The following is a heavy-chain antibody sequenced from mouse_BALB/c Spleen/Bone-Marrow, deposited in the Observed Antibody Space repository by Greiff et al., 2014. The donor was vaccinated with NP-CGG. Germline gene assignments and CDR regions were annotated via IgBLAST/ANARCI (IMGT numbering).Heavy chain of an antibody. J-gene: IGHJ1*01. CDR1: GFAFSSYD. CDR3: ARHKLGRWYFDV. V-gene: IGHV5-12-1*01. D-gene: IGHD4-1*01. Sequence: DVMLVESGGGLVKPGGSLKLSCAASGFAFSSYDMSWVRQTPEKRLEWVAYISSGGGGTYYPDTVKGRFTISRDNAKNTLYLQMSSLKSEDTAMYYCARHKLGRWYFDVWGAGTTVTVSS. CDR2: ISSGGGGT.